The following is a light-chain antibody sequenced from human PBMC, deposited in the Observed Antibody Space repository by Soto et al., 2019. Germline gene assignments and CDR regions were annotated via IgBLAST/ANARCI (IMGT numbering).Light chain of an antibody. Sequence: DIQMTQSPSTLSASVGDRVTITCRASQSINIWLAWYQQKPGKAPKLLIYDASSLQSGVPSRFSGSGSGTEFTLTISSLQPDDFATYYCQQYNSYWTFGQGTKVDI. CDR2: DAS. J-gene: IGKJ1*01. CDR1: QSINIW. V-gene: IGKV1-5*01. CDR3: QQYNSYWT.